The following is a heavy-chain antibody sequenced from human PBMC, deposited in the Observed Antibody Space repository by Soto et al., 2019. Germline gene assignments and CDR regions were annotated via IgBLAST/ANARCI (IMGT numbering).Heavy chain of an antibody. V-gene: IGHV1-3*01. CDR1: GYTFTSYA. CDR3: ARGAWTTAEYFQH. CDR2: INAGNGDT. D-gene: IGHD5-12*01. Sequence: ASVKVSCKASGYTFTSYAMHWVRQAPGQRLEWMGWINAGNGDTKYSQKFQGRVTISRDTSASTAYMELSSLRSEDTAVYYCARGAWTTAEYFQHWGQGTLVSVSS. J-gene: IGHJ1*01.